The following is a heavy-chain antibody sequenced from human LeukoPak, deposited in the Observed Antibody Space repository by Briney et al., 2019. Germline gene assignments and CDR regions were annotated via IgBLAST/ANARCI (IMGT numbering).Heavy chain of an antibody. V-gene: IGHV3-33*01. CDR1: WFPFRSHG. Sequence: GGSLSLSFSASWFPFRSHGLHWGRPAPGNGLGWGGVIWYDGSNKYYADSVKGRFTISRDNSKNTLYLQMNSLRAEDTAVYYCARDGGYSYEYYFDYWGQGTLVTVSS. D-gene: IGHD5-18*01. J-gene: IGHJ4*02. CDR2: IWYDGSNK. CDR3: ARDGGYSYEYYFDY.